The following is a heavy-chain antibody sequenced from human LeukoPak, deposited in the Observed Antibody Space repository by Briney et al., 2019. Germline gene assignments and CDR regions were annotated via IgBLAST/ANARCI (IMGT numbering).Heavy chain of an antibody. CDR1: GFTFSNYG. D-gene: IGHD3-10*01. J-gene: IGHJ3*02. V-gene: IGHV3-23*01. CDR3: AKDHGLLWFGDAAAFDI. CDR2: ISGSGERT. Sequence: GGSLRLSCAASGFTFSNYGMSWVRQAPGKGLEWVSAISGSGERTYYADSVKGRFTISRDNSKNTLYLQMKSLRAEDTAVYYCAKDHGLLWFGDAAAFDIWGQGTMVTVSS.